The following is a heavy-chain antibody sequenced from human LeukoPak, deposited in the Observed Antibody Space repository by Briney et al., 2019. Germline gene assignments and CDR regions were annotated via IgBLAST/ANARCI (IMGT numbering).Heavy chain of an antibody. CDR3: ASRGFYYASDI. D-gene: IGHD3-22*01. Sequence: ASVKVSCKASGYTFTGYFIHWVRQAPGQGLEWMGWINPTSGGPNYAQKFQGRVTMTRDTSITTAYMELTRLRSDDTAVYYCASRGFYYASDIWGQGTLDTVSS. CDR1: GYTFTGYF. CDR2: INPTSGGP. J-gene: IGHJ3*02. V-gene: IGHV1-2*02.